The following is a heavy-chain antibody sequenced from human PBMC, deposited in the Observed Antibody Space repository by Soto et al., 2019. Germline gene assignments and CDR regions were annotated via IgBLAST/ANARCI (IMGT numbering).Heavy chain of an antibody. CDR1: GFTFSSYG. J-gene: IGHJ4*02. CDR2: ISYDGSNK. CDR3: AKDRVATNEGLDY. Sequence: QVQLVESGGGVVQPGRSLRLSCAASGFTFSSYGMHWVRQAPGKGLEWVAVISYDGSNKYYADSVKGRFTISRDNSKNTLYLQMNSLRAEDTAVYYCAKDRVATNEGLDYWGQGTLGTVSS. V-gene: IGHV3-30*18. D-gene: IGHD5-12*01.